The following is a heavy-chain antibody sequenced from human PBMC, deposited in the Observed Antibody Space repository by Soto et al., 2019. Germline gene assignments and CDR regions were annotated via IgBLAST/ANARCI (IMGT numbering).Heavy chain of an antibody. D-gene: IGHD2-2*01. CDR1: GFTLSSYA. V-gene: IGHV3-23*01. CDR3: AKGTGLLSYYYGMDV. CDR2: LSGIGGRT. J-gene: IGHJ6*02. Sequence: GALRLYCAAPGFTLSSYAMSWVRQAAGKGLEWVSTLSGIGGRTYYADSVKGRFTISRDNSKNTLYLQMNSLRAEDTAVYYCAKGTGLLSYYYGMDVWGQGTTVTVSS.